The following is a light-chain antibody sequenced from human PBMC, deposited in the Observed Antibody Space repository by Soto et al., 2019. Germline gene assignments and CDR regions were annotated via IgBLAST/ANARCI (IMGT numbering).Light chain of an antibody. Sequence: DIVMTQSPLYLPVTPGESASISCRSSQSLLHTAGNKYLDWFLQKPGQSPQLLIYLGSIRASGVPDRFRGSGSGTYFTLKISRVEAEDVGFYYSMQALQTPLTFGQGTRLEIK. CDR3: MQALQTPLT. J-gene: IGKJ5*01. V-gene: IGKV2-28*01. CDR1: QSLLHTAGNKY. CDR2: LGS.